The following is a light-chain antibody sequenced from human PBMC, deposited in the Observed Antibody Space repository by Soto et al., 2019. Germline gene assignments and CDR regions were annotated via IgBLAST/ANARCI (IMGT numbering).Light chain of an antibody. CDR1: SGHSSYA. Sequence: QLVLTQSPSASASLGASVKLTCTLSSGHSSYAIAWHQQQPEKGPRYLMKLNSDGSHNKGDGIPDRFSGSSSGAERYLTISSLQSEDEADYYCQTWGTGISFGGGTKVTVL. J-gene: IGLJ2*01. CDR3: QTWGTGIS. V-gene: IGLV4-69*01. CDR2: LNSDGSH.